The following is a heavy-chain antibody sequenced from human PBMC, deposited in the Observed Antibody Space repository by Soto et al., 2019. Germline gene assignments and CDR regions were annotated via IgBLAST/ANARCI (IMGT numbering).Heavy chain of an antibody. CDR2: ISSNGGST. Sequence: GGSLRLSCSASGFTFSGYAMHWVRQAPGKGLEYVSAISSNGGSTYYADSVKGRFTISRDNSKNTLYLQMSSLRAEDTDGYYCEKEGSSAFDYWGQGTLVTVSS. D-gene: IGHD6-13*01. V-gene: IGHV3-64D*06. J-gene: IGHJ4*02. CDR1: GFTFSGYA. CDR3: EKEGSSAFDY.